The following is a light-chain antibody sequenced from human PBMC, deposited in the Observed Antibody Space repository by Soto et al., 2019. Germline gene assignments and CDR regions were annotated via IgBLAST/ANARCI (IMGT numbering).Light chain of an antibody. CDR1: QSISSSY. J-gene: IGKJ1*01. CDR2: AAS. Sequence: EPVLTQSPATLSLYPGDRATLSCRASQSISSSYLAWYQQKPGQAPRLLIHAASSRATGIPDWCSGSWSGTDFTPTISRVEADDFAVYCCQQCSSSRRTFGEGTKVDIK. V-gene: IGKV3-20*01. CDR3: QQCSSSRRT.